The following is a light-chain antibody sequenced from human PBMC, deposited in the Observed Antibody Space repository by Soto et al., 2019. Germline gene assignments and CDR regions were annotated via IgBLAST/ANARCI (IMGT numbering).Light chain of an antibody. CDR1: SSNIGSNA. Sequence: QSVLTQPPSASGTPGQRVTISCSGSSSNIGSNAVNWYQQLPGTAPPLVIYDNNQRPSGVPDRFSGSTSGISASLAISGLQSDDEADYSCAAWDDSLNSHVFGTGTKVTVL. V-gene: IGLV1-44*01. CDR3: AAWDDSLNSHV. J-gene: IGLJ1*01. CDR2: DNN.